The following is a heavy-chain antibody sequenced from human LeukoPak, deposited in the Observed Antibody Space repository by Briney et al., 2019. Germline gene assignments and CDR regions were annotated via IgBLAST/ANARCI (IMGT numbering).Heavy chain of an antibody. D-gene: IGHD4-17*01. J-gene: IGHJ4*02. V-gene: IGHV3-74*01. CDR3: ASLSMVTPFDY. CDR2: ISSDGSST. Sequence: GGSLRLPCAASGFTFSSYWMHWVRQAPGKGLVWVSRISSDGSSTSYADSVKGRFTISRDNAKNTLFLQMNSLRAEDTAVYYCASLSMVTPFDYWGQGTLVTVSS. CDR1: GFTFSSYW.